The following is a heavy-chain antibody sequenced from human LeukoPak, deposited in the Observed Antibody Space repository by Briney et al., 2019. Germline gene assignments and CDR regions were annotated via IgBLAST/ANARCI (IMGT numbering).Heavy chain of an antibody. CDR3: ARNIDDILTGFDY. CDR1: GFTLSSYS. J-gene: IGHJ4*02. Sequence: PGGSLRLXCAASGFTLSSYSMNWVRQAPGKGLEWVSSISSSSSYIYYADSVKGRFTISRDNAKNSLYLQMNSLRAEDTAVYYCARNIDDILTGFDYWGQGTLVTVSS. V-gene: IGHV3-21*01. CDR2: ISSSSSYI. D-gene: IGHD3-9*01.